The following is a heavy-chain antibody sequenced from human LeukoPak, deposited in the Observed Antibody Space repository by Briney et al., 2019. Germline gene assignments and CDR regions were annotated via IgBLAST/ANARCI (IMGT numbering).Heavy chain of an antibody. CDR2: INHSGST. D-gene: IGHD6-13*01. Sequence: SETLSLTCAVYGGSFSGYYWSWIRQPPGKGLEWIGEINHSGSTNYNPSLKSRVTISVDTSKNQFSLKLSSVTAADTAVYYCARHRAAIAAAASFDPWGQGTLVTVSS. CDR3: ARHRAAIAAAASFDP. CDR1: GGSFSGYY. J-gene: IGHJ5*02. V-gene: IGHV4-34*01.